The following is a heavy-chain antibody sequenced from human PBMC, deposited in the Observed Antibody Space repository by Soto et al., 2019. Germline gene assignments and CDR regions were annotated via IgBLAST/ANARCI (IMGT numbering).Heavy chain of an antibody. CDR2: ISNDGTNK. D-gene: IGHD6-13*01. Sequence: QVRLVESGGGVVQPGRSLRLSCAASGFTFSRYDMHWVRQAPGKGLEWVAVISNDGTNKYYAASVKGRCTISRDNSKNTLFLQMNSLRAEDTAVYYCTKLQSLLVPTGAYDMRGEGTMVTVSS. V-gene: IGHV3-30*18. J-gene: IGHJ3*02. CDR1: GFTFSRYD. CDR3: TKLQSLLVPTGAYDM.